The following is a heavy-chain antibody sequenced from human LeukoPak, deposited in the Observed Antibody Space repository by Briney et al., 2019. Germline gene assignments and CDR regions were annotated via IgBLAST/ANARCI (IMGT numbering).Heavy chain of an antibody. CDR1: GFTFSSYG. J-gene: IGHJ3*02. V-gene: IGHV3-33*01. CDR2: IWYDGSNK. Sequence: GRSLRLSCAASGFTFSSYGMHWVRQAPGKGLEWVAVIWYDGSNKYYADSVKGRFTISRDNSKNTLYLQMNSLRAEDTAVYYCARDPDDYGGAFDIWGQGTMVTVSP. D-gene: IGHD4-23*01. CDR3: ARDPDDYGGAFDI.